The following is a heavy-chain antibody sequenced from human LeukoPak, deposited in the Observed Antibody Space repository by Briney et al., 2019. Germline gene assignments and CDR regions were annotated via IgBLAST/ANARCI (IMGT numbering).Heavy chain of an antibody. J-gene: IGHJ4*02. Sequence: GGSLRLSCIVSGFTFSSYAMSWVRQAPGKGLEWVANIKQDGSEKYYVDSVKGRFTISRDNAKNSLYLQMNSLRAEDTAVYYCARGKHDSSGWYNPGYWGQGTLVAVSS. CDR1: GFTFSSYA. V-gene: IGHV3-7*01. CDR3: ARGKHDSSGWYNPGY. D-gene: IGHD6-19*01. CDR2: IKQDGSEK.